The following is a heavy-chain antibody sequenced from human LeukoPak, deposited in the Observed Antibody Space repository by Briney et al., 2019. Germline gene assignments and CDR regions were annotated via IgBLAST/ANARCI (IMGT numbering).Heavy chain of an antibody. D-gene: IGHD3-16*02. CDR3: AREVDRSGRWFDP. V-gene: IGHV4-4*07. J-gene: IGHJ5*02. CDR2: IYIGGST. Sequence: SETLSLTCTVSGGSISSYYWNWIRQPAGKGLEWIGRIYIGGSTDYNPSLKSRVTMSGDTSKNQFSLKLSSVTAADTAVYYCAREVDRSGRWFDPWGQGTLVTVSS. CDR1: GGSISSYY.